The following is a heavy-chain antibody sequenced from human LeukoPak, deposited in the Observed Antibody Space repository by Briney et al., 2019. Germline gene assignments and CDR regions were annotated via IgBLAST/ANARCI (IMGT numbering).Heavy chain of an antibody. V-gene: IGHV3-7*03. CDR2: IKQDGSEK. CDR3: ARYSNRWAYYYYMDV. CDR1: GFTFSSYW. Sequence: GGSLRLSCAASGFTFSSYWMSWVRQAPGMGLEWVANIKQDGSEKYYVDSVKGRFTISRDDAKNSLYLQMNSLRAEDTALYYCARYSNRWAYYYYMDVWGKGTTVTVSS. D-gene: IGHD4-11*01. J-gene: IGHJ6*03.